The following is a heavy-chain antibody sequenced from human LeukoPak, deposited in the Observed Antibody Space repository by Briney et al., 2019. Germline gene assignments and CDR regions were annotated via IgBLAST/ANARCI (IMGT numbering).Heavy chain of an antibody. CDR2: IGPTGSDR. V-gene: IGHV3-21*06. CDR3: ATETNGRHYDY. D-gene: IGHD1-14*01. CDR1: GLTLYTSG. J-gene: IGHJ4*02. Sequence: GGSLRLSCTASGLTLYTSGFNWVRPAPGKGLAWVASIGPTGSDRYHADSIKGRFTISRDNANNFLYLQMNSLRAEDTAVYYCATETNGRHYDYWGQGTLLTVSP.